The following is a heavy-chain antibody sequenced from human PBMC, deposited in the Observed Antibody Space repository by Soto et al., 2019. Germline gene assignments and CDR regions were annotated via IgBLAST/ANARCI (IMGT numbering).Heavy chain of an antibody. CDR1: GFTVSSNY. CDR2: ISSSSSTI. Sequence: PGGSLRLSCAASGFTVSSNYMSWVRQAPGKGLEWVSYISSSSSTIYYADSVKGRFTISRDNAKNSLYLQMNSLRDEDTAVYYCARDKLIVGATYYYYGMDVWGQGTTVTVSS. J-gene: IGHJ6*02. CDR3: ARDKLIVGATYYYYGMDV. V-gene: IGHV3-48*02. D-gene: IGHD1-26*01.